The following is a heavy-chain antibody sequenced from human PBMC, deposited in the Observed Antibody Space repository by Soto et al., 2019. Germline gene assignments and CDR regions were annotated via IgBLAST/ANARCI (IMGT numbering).Heavy chain of an antibody. CDR2: IYPGDSDT. V-gene: IGHV5-51*01. CDR1: GYSFTSYW. D-gene: IGHD2-2*01. Sequence: GESLKISCKGSGYSFTSYWIGWVRQMPGKGLEWMGIIYPGDSDTRYSPSFQGQVTISADKSISTAYLQWSSLKASDTAMYYCARQNQLPMGSIYYYYGMDVWGQGTTVTVS. J-gene: IGHJ6*02. CDR3: ARQNQLPMGSIYYYYGMDV.